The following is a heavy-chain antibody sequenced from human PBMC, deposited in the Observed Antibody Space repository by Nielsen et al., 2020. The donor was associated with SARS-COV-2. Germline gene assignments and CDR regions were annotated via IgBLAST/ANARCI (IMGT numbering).Heavy chain of an antibody. CDR2: ISYDGSNK. D-gene: IGHD5-12*01. Sequence: GGSLRLSCAASGFTFSIYAMHWVRQAPGKGLEWVTVISYDGSNKYYADSVKGRFTISRDNSKNTLYLQMNSLRAEDTAVYFCAKPRSGGYEDYFDYWGQGTLVTVSS. CDR1: GFTFSIYA. V-gene: IGHV3-30*18. J-gene: IGHJ4*02. CDR3: AKPRSGGYEDYFDY.